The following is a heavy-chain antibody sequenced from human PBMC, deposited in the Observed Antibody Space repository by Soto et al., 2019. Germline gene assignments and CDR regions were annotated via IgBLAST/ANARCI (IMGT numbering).Heavy chain of an antibody. D-gene: IGHD2-15*01. V-gene: IGHV1-3*01. CDR1: GYTFTSYA. Sequence: QVQLVQSGAEVKKPGASVQVSCKASGYTFTSYAMHWVRQAPGQRLEWMGWINAGNGNTKYSQKFQGRVTITRDTSASTAYMELSSLRSEDTAVYYCARADIVVVVAAPFDYWGQGTLVTVSS. J-gene: IGHJ4*02. CDR2: INAGNGNT. CDR3: ARADIVVVVAAPFDY.